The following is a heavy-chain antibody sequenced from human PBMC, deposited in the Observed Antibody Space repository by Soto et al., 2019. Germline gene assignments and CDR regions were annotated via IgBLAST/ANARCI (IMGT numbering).Heavy chain of an antibody. Sequence: QVQLQESGPGLVKPSQTLSLTCTVSGGSISSGGYYWSWIRQHPGKGLEWIGYIYYSGSTYYNPSLKSPVTISEDTSKNQFSLKMGAVTAADTAVYYCAIAGCDYYHYGMDVWGQGTTVTVSS. J-gene: IGHJ6*02. CDR1: GGSISSGGYY. CDR2: IYYSGST. CDR3: AIAGCDYYHYGMDV. V-gene: IGHV4-31*01.